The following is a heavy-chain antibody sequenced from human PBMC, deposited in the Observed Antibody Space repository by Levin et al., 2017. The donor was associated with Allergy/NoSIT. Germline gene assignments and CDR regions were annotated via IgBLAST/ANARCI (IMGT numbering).Heavy chain of an antibody. CDR1: GGSFSGYY. J-gene: IGHJ4*02. Sequence: SETLSLTCAVYGGSFSGYYWSWIRQPPGKGLEWIGEINHSGSTNYNPSLKSRVTISVDTSKNQFSLKLSSVTAADTAVYYCARERYYGSGRRFDYWGQGTLVTVSS. CDR2: INHSGST. CDR3: ARERYYGSGRRFDY. D-gene: IGHD3-10*01. V-gene: IGHV4-34*01.